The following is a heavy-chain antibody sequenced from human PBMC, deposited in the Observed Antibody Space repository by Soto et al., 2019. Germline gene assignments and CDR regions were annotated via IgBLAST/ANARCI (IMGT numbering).Heavy chain of an antibody. V-gene: IGHV1-18*01. D-gene: IGHD4-17*01. J-gene: IGHJ4*02. CDR1: GYTFTTYG. Sequence: QVQLVQSGAEVKKPGASVKVSCKASGYTFTTYGIDWVRQAPVQGLEWMGWISGYNGNTNYAQKLQGRVTMTSDTSTNTAYMELRSLRSDDTAVYYCAREYGNYGPDYWGQGPLVTVSS. CDR2: ISGYNGNT. CDR3: AREYGNYGPDY.